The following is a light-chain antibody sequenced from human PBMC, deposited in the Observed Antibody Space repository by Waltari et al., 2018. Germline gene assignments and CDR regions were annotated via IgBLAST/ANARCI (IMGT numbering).Light chain of an antibody. V-gene: IGKV1-39*01. J-gene: IGKJ2*01. Sequence: TQMTQSPSSLSASVGDRVTITCRASQSITRYLNWYQQKQGKAPKPLIYTTSTLQSDIPSRFSGSGSGTDFTIPISSLQHEDFATYYCQQSFNTPRTFGQGTKIEIK. CDR1: QSITRY. CDR2: TTS. CDR3: QQSFNTPRT.